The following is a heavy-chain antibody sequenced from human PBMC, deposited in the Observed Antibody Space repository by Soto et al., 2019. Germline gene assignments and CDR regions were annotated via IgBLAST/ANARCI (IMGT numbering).Heavy chain of an antibody. J-gene: IGHJ6*02. CDR1: GYTFTGYY. Sequence: ASVKVSCKASGYTFTGYYMHWVRQAPGQGLEWMGWINPNSGGTNYAQKFQGWVTMTRDTSISTAYMELSRLRSDDTAVYYCARALLGSSWYHYYYGMDVWGQGTTVTVSS. V-gene: IGHV1-2*04. CDR2: INPNSGGT. CDR3: ARALLGSSWYHYYYGMDV. D-gene: IGHD6-13*01.